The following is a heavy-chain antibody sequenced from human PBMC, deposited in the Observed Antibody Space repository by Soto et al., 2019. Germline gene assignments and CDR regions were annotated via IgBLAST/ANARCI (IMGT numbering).Heavy chain of an antibody. D-gene: IGHD5-12*01. CDR3: ARGPLGNIVTTTSYWFFDL. CDR1: GGSISGYF. V-gene: IGHV4-59*01. CDR2: FYNSGST. Sequence: QVQLQESGPGLVKPSETLSLTCTVSGGSISGYFWSWMRQPPGKGLEWIGNFYNSGSTNYNPSFKSRVSISVDTSKNQFSLKLSSMTAADTAVYYCARGPLGNIVTTTSYWFFDLWGRGTLVTVSS. J-gene: IGHJ2*01.